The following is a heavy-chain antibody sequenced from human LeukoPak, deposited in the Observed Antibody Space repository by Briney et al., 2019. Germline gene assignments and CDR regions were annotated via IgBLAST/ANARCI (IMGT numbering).Heavy chain of an antibody. Sequence: ASVKVSCKASGYTFTGYYMHWVRQAHGQGLEWMGWINPNSGGTNYAQKFQGRVTMTRDTSISTAYMELSRLRSDDTAVYYCARDLTVVVPAAIGYWGQGTLVTVSS. CDR3: ARDLTVVVPAAIGY. CDR1: GYTFTGYY. CDR2: INPNSGGT. D-gene: IGHD2-2*01. J-gene: IGHJ4*02. V-gene: IGHV1-2*02.